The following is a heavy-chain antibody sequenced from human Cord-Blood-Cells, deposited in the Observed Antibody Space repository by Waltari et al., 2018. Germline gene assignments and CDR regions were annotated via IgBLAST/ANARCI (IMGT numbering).Heavy chain of an antibody. D-gene: IGHD2-2*02. Sequence: QVQLQQSGPGLVKPSQTLSLTCAISGDSVSSKSAAWNWIRQSPSRGLEWLGRTYYRSKWYNDYAVSVKSRITINPDTSKNQFSLQLNSVTPEDTAVYYCARDHCSSTSCYNYWYFDLWGRGTLVTVSS. V-gene: IGHV6-1*01. CDR1: GDSVSSKSAA. CDR3: ARDHCSSTSCYNYWYFDL. CDR2: TYYRSKWYN. J-gene: IGHJ2*01.